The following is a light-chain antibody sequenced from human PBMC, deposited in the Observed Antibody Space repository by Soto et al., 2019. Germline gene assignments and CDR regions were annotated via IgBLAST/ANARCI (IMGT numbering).Light chain of an antibody. J-gene: IGKJ1*01. CDR1: QSVLYSSNNKNY. Sequence: DIVMTQSPDSLAVSLGERATINCKSSQSVLYSSNNKNYLAWYQQKPGQPPKLLIYWASTRESGVPDRLSVSVSGTDFTLTISSLQAEDVAVYYCQQYYITPHTFGQGTKVEIK. V-gene: IGKV4-1*01. CDR2: WAS. CDR3: QQYYITPHT.